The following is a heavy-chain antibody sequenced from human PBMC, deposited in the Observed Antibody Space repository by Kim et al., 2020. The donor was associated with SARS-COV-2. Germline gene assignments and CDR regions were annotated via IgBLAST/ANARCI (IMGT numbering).Heavy chain of an antibody. D-gene: IGHD6-6*01. CDR3: ARGDSSSGFDY. Sequence: TSHAQQVQGRLTITTDTPTSTAYMEMRSLRSDDTAVYYCARGDSSSGFDYWGQGTLVTVSS. CDR2: T. J-gene: IGHJ4*02. V-gene: IGHV1-18*01.